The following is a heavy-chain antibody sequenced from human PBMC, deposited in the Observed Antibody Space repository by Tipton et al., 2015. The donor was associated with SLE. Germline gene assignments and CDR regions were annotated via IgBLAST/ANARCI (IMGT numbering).Heavy chain of an antibody. CDR3: ARDMIVVRDAFDI. Sequence: TLSLTCTVSGGSISSSSYYWGWIRQPPGKGLEWIGSIYYSGSTNYNPSLKSRVTISVDTSKNQFSLKLSSVTAADTAVYYCARDMIVVRDAFDIWGQGTMVTVSS. V-gene: IGHV4-39*07. CDR2: IYYSGST. CDR1: GGSISSSSYY. J-gene: IGHJ3*02. D-gene: IGHD3-22*01.